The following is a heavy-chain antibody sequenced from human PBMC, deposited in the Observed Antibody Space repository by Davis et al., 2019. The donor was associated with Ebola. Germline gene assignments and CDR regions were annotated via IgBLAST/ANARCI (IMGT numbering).Heavy chain of an antibody. CDR1: RFAFSDYW. D-gene: IGHD2-21*02. CDR3: VRDPALVVTGGGWFFGL. Sequence: GESLKISCAASRFAFSDYWMSWVRQAPGKGLEWVADIKEDGSEKYYVDSVKGRFTISRDNAKNSLFLQMNSLRAEDTAVYYCVRDPALVVTGGGWFFGLWGRGTLVTVSS. J-gene: IGHJ2*01. CDR2: IKEDGSEK. V-gene: IGHV3-7*01.